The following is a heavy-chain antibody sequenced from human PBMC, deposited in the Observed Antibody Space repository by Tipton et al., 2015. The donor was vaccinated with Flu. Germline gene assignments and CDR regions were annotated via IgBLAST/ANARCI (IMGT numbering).Heavy chain of an antibody. CDR2: MNPNSGNT. D-gene: IGHD3-22*01. J-gene: IGHJ4*02. Sequence: QLVQSGAEVMKLGASVKVSCKASGYTFTSYDINWVRQATGQGLEWMGWMNPNSGNTGYAQKFQGRVTMTRNTSISTAYMELSSLRSENTAVYYCSMVVITSKYYFDSGGLGTLVTVSS. CDR3: SMVVITSKYYFDS. CDR1: GYTFTSYD. V-gene: IGHV1-8*01.